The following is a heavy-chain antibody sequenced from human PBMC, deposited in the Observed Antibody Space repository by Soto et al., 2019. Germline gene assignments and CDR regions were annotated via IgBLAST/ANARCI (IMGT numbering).Heavy chain of an antibody. Sequence: QVQLVESGGGVVQPGRSLRLSCAASGFTFSSYGMHWVRQAPGKGLEWVAVIWYDGSNKYYADSVKGRFTISRDNSKNTLYLQMNSLRAEDTAVYYCARVSRRIWSGPPRLGMDVWGQGTTVTVSS. CDR2: IWYDGSNK. CDR1: GFTFSSYG. CDR3: ARVSRRIWSGPPRLGMDV. V-gene: IGHV3-33*01. D-gene: IGHD3-3*01. J-gene: IGHJ6*02.